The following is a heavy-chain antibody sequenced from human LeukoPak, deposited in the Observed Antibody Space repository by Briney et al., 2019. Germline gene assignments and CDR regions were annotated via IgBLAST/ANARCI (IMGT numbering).Heavy chain of an antibody. J-gene: IGHJ5*02. CDR2: IYPGDSDT. CDR3: ARLDGSIWGSLSLDP. CDR1: GYSFTSYW. Sequence: GESLKISCKGSGYSFTSYWIGWVRQMPGKGLEWMGIIYPGDSDTRYSPSFQGQVTISADKSISTAYLQWSSLKASDTAMYYCARLDGSIWGSLSLDPWGQGTLVTVSS. V-gene: IGHV5-51*01. D-gene: IGHD7-27*01.